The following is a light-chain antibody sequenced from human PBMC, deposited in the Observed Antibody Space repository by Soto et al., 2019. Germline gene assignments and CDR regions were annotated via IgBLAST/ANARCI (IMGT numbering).Light chain of an antibody. CDR2: GAS. CDR1: QSLSSN. Sequence: EIVMTQSPATLSVSPGERATLSFRASQSLSSNLAWYQQRPGQAPRLLIYGASTRATGIPARFSGSGSATEFTLTISSLQSEDFAVYYCQQYNTWPMYTFGQGTKLEIK. J-gene: IGKJ2*01. V-gene: IGKV3-15*01. CDR3: QQYNTWPMYT.